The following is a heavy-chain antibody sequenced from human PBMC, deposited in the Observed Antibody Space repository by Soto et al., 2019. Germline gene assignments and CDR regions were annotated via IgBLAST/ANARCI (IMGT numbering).Heavy chain of an antibody. J-gene: IGHJ4*02. CDR1: GFAFSSEW. CDR2: IDPYDTGI. Sequence: EVQLVESGGGLVQPGGSLRLSCAASGFAFSSEWMHWVRQAPGKGLVWVSRIDPYDTGITYADSVKGRFTISRDNAKISLYLQRNSLRAEDMSFYYCTRDTFGARDSWGQGTLVTVSS. CDR3: TRDTFGARDS. D-gene: IGHD2-15*01. V-gene: IGHV3-74*01.